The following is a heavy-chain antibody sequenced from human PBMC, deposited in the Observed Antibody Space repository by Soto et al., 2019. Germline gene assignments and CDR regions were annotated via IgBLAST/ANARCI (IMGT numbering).Heavy chain of an antibody. Sequence: SETLSLTCTVSGGSISSYYWSWIRQPPGKGLEWIGYIYYSGSTNYNPSLKSRVTISVDTSKNQFSLKLSSVTAADTAVYYCAGRYRAPFDFRGQRALVTVSS. V-gene: IGHV4-59*01. J-gene: IGHJ4*02. CDR1: GGSISSYY. D-gene: IGHD1-26*01. CDR3: AGRYRAPFDF. CDR2: IYYSGST.